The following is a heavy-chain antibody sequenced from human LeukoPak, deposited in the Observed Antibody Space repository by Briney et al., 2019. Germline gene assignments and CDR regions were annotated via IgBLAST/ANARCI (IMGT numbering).Heavy chain of an antibody. J-gene: IGHJ4*02. CDR2: IYYSGST. V-gene: IGHV4-31*01. CDR1: GFSISSGGDY. D-gene: IGHD5-24*01. Sequence: SQTLSLTCTVSGFSISSGGDYWSWIGQQQGKGREGIGYIYYSGSTYYNPSLKSPVTISVDSSKNQFSLKLSSVTAADTAAYYCARAGRDGYNYYFDYCGQGTLVTVSS. CDR3: ARAGRDGYNYYFDY.